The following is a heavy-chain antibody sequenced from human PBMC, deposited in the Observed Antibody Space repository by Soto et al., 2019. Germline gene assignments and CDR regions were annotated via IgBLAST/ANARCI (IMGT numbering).Heavy chain of an antibody. J-gene: IGHJ3*02. Sequence: GGSLRLSCSASGFTFSSYAMHWVRQAPGKGLEYVSAISSNGGSTCYADSVKGRFTISRDNSKNTLYLQISSLRAEDTAVYYCVKDIESDAFDIWGQGTMVTVSS. V-gene: IGHV3-64D*06. CDR2: ISSNGGST. D-gene: IGHD1-26*01. CDR3: VKDIESDAFDI. CDR1: GFTFSSYA.